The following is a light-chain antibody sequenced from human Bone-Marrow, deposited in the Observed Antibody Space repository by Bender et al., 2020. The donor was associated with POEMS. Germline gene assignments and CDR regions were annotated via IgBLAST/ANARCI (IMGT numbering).Light chain of an antibody. V-gene: IGLV2-14*02. CDR1: STDVGRYDL. Sequence: QSVLTQPPSVSGAPGQRVTISCTGTSTDVGRYDLVSWYQHHPGKAPKLIIYEVTQRPSGISSRFSGSKSDNTASLTISGLQAEDEADYYCSSYTTGSTLVVFGGGTKVTVL. CDR2: EVT. J-gene: IGLJ2*01. CDR3: SSYTTGSTLVV.